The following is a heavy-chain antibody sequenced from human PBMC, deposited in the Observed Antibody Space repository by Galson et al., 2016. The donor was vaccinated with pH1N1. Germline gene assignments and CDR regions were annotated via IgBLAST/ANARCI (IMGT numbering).Heavy chain of an antibody. Sequence: SLRLSCAASGFTFSNAWMSWVRQAPGKGLGWVGRIKSKTDGGTTDYAAPVKGRFTLSRDDSKNTLYLQMNSLKIEDTAVYYCRGLNDNWGQGTLVTVSS. CDR2: IKSKTDGGTT. D-gene: IGHD3-16*01. J-gene: IGHJ4*02. V-gene: IGHV3-15*01. CDR1: GFTFSNAW. CDR3: RGLNDN.